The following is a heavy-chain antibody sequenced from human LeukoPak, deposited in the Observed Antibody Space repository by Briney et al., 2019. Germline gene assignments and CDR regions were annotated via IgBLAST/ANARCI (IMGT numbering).Heavy chain of an antibody. Sequence: GGSLRLSCAASGFTFSSYWMSWVRHAPGKGLEWGANIKQDGSEKYYVDSVKGRFTISRDNAKNSLYLQMNSLRAEDTAVYYCARDEVRATSSLDYWGQGTLVTVSS. CDR1: GFTFSSYW. D-gene: IGHD1-26*01. V-gene: IGHV3-7*01. J-gene: IGHJ4*02. CDR3: ARDEVRATSSLDY. CDR2: IKQDGSEK.